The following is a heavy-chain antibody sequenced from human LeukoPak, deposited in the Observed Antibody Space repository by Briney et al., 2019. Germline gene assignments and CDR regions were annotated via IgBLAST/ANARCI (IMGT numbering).Heavy chain of an antibody. V-gene: IGHV3-23*01. CDR1: GFDFSSNV. CDR3: ARDSVDY. J-gene: IGHJ4*02. Sequence: PGGSLRLSCAASGFDFSSNVMSWVRQAPGKGLEWVSAISGSGGSTYYADSVKGRFTISRDNAKNSLYLQMNSLRAEDTAVYYCARDSVDYWGQGTLVTVSS. CDR2: ISGSGGST.